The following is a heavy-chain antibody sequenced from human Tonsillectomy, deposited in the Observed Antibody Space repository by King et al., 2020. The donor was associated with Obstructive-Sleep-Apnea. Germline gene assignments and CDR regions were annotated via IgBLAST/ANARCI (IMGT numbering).Heavy chain of an antibody. D-gene: IGHD2-2*01. J-gene: IGHJ4*02. CDR2: IYYCGST. V-gene: IGHV4-30-4*01. Sequence: MQLQESGPGLVKPSQTLSLTCTVSVGSISSGDYYCSLIRQPPGKVLEWIGYIYYCGSTYYNPALKGRVTISVDTSKNQFSLKLSSVTAADTAVYYCAREGGRYCSSTSCSDYWGQGTLVTVSS. CDR3: AREGGRYCSSTSCSDY. CDR1: VGSISSGDYY.